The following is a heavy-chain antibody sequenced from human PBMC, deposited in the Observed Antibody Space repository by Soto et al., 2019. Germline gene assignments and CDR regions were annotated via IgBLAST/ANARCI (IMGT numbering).Heavy chain of an antibody. D-gene: IGHD5-18*01. CDR2: ISGSGSGGST. V-gene: IGHV3-23*01. J-gene: IGHJ4*02. CDR1: GFTFSSYA. CDR3: AKDANTAMASYFDY. Sequence: QTGGSLRLSCAASGFTFSSYAMSWVRQAPGKGLEWVSGISGSGSGGSTYYADSVKGRFTISRDNSKNTLYLQMNSLRAEDTAIYYCAKDANTAMASYFDYWGQGTLVTVSS.